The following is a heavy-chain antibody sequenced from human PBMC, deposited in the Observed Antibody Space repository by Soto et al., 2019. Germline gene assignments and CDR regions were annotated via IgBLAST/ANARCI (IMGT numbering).Heavy chain of an antibody. Sequence: SETLSLTCTVSGVSISGSRYYWGWIRQPPGRGLEWTGNIYYSGSTYYTPALKSRVTLSVDTSKNQFSLNLNSVTAADTAVYYCARGGIPPSGYGIAYAMDVWGQGTTVTVSS. D-gene: IGHD1-26*01. V-gene: IGHV4-39*01. J-gene: IGHJ6*02. CDR3: ARGGIPPSGYGIAYAMDV. CDR2: IYYSGST. CDR1: GVSISGSRYY.